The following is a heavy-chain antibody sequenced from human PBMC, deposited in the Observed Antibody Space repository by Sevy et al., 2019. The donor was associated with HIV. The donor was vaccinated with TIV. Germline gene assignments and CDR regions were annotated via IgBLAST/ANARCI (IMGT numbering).Heavy chain of an antibody. Sequence: GRSLRLSCAASGFTFSSYAMSWVRQAPGKGLEWVSAISGSGGSTYYADSVKGRFTISRDNSKNTLYLQMNSLRAEDTAVYYCAKAPNGYYGSGREGYYFDYWGQGTLVTASS. CDR3: AKAPNGYYGSGREGYYFDY. CDR2: ISGSGGST. V-gene: IGHV3-23*01. D-gene: IGHD3-10*01. J-gene: IGHJ4*02. CDR1: GFTFSSYA.